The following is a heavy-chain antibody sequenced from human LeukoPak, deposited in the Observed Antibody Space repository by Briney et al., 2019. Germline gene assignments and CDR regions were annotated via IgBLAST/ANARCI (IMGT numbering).Heavy chain of an antibody. D-gene: IGHD1-26*01. CDR2: IYSGGTT. Sequence: GGSLRLSCAVSGFTFSNYAMHWVRQAPGKGLEWVSVIYSGGTTYYADSVRGRFSISRDTSKNTLYLQMNSLRAEDTAVYYCARGSVRAFDIWGQGTMVTVSS. J-gene: IGHJ3*02. V-gene: IGHV3-53*01. CDR3: ARGSVRAFDI. CDR1: GFTFSNYA.